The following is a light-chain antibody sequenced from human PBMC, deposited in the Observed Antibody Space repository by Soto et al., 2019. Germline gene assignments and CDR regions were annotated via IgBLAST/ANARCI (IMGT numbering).Light chain of an antibody. CDR2: EVN. CDR3: TSNAGGKNVV. CDR1: SSDVGYYNY. J-gene: IGLJ2*01. Sequence: QSVLTQPPSASGSPGQSVTISCTGTSSDVGYYNYVSWYQQHPGRAPKLIIYEVNKRPSGVPHRFSGSKSGNTASLTVFGLQAEDEAEYYCTSNAGGKNVVFGGGTKVTVL. V-gene: IGLV2-8*01.